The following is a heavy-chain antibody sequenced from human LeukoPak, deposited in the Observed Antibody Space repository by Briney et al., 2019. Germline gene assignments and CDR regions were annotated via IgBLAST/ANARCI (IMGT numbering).Heavy chain of an antibody. J-gene: IGHJ4*02. CDR2: INPNSGGT. Sequence: ASVKVSCKASGYTFTGYYMHWVRQAPGQGLEWMGWINPNSGGTNYAQKFQSRVTMTRDTSITTAYTELSRLRSDDTAVYYCARSRDNYYAYFDYWGQGTLVTVSS. CDR1: GYTFTGYY. D-gene: IGHD3-10*01. V-gene: IGHV1-2*02. CDR3: ARSRDNYYAYFDY.